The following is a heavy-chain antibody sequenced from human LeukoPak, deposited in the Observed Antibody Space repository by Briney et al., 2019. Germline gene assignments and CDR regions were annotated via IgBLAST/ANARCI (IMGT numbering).Heavy chain of an antibody. CDR2: IYYSGST. D-gene: IGHD3-22*01. V-gene: IGHV4-31*03. J-gene: IGHJ4*02. CDR3: ARGGDKYYYDSSGLDY. CDR1: GGSISSGGYY. Sequence: SETLSLTCTVSGGSISSGGYYWSWIRQHPGKGLEWIGYIYYSGSTYYNPSLKSRVTISVDTSKNQFSLKLSSVTAADTAVYYCARGGDKYYYDSSGLDYWGQGTLVTVSS.